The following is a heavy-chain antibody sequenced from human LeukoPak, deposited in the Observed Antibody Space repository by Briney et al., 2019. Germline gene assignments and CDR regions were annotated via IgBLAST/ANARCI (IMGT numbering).Heavy chain of an antibody. CDR1: GYSFTSYW. J-gene: IGHJ4*02. D-gene: IGHD1-26*01. CDR3: ARRGWASGYFEY. Sequence: GESLKITCRGSGYSFTSYWIGWVRHMPGKGLEWMGIIYPGDSDTRYAPSFQGQVTISADKSISTAYLQWSSLKASDTAMYYCARRGWASGYFEYWGQGTLVTVSS. CDR2: IYPGDSDT. V-gene: IGHV5-51*01.